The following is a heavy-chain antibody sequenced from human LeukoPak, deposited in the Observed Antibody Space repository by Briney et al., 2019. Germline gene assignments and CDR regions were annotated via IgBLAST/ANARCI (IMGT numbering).Heavy chain of an antibody. V-gene: IGHV4-34*01. J-gene: IGHJ4*02. CDR1: GGPFSGYF. CDR2: IHNSGTT. Sequence: SETLSLTCAVSGGPFSGYFWSWIRQSSGKGLEWIGEIHNSGTTNYNPSLNTRVTISEDTSKNQFYLNLSSVTAADTAVYYCARRYYYNLGSFPFDFWGQGTLATVSS. D-gene: IGHD3-10*01. CDR3: ARRYYYNLGSFPFDF.